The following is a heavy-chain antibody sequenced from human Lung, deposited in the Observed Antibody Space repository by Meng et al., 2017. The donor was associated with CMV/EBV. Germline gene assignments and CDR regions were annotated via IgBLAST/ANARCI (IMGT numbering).Heavy chain of an antibody. Sequence: GEXXKISCAASGFTFSSYSMNWVRQAPGKGLEWVSSIRNSGAYIYYADSVKGRFTISRDNAQNSLFLHMNSLRAEDSAVYYCARDVSPRSSAYFAIYYFYALDVWGQGXTVTVSS. J-gene: IGHJ6*02. CDR1: GFTFSSYS. CDR3: ARDVSPRSSAYFAIYYFYALDV. D-gene: IGHD2-21*01. V-gene: IGHV3-21*01. CDR2: IRNSGAYI.